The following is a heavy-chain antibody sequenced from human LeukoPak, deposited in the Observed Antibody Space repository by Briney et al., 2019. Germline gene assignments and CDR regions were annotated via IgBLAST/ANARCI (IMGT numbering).Heavy chain of an antibody. CDR3: ARRQAVGAMSDFDN. V-gene: IGHV3-30*02. Sequence: GGSLRLSCAVSGFALSGYGVHWIRHAPGRGLEWVAFLLYDGSTQYYRDSVKGRFTISRDNSKTTVYLQMNSLRVEDTAVYYCARRQAVGAMSDFDNWGQGTLVTVS. CDR2: LLYDGSTQ. CDR1: GFALSGYG. J-gene: IGHJ4*02. D-gene: IGHD1-26*01.